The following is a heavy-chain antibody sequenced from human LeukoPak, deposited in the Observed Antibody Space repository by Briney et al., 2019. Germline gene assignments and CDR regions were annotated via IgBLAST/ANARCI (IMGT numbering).Heavy chain of an antibody. Sequence: ASVTVSCKASGYTFTGYYMYWVRQAPGQGLEWMGWINPNSGGTNCAQKFQGRVTMTRDTSINTAYMELSSLRFDDTAVYDCARGATAGRFSLRPTGAYYMDVWGKGTTVTVSS. J-gene: IGHJ6*03. CDR3: ARGATAGRFSLRPTGAYYMDV. CDR1: GYTFTGYY. D-gene: IGHD6-13*01. CDR2: INPNSGGT. V-gene: IGHV1-2*02.